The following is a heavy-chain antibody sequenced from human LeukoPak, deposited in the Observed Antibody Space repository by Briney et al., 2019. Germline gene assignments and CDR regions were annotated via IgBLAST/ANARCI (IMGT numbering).Heavy chain of an antibody. D-gene: IGHD3-22*01. Sequence: VKVSCKASGGTFSSYAISWVRQAPGQGLEWMGGIIPIFGTANYAQKFQGRVTITADKSTSTAYMELSSLRSEDTAVCYCTRASSAYSVYYSYYMDVWGKGTTVTISS. J-gene: IGHJ6*03. CDR1: GGTFSSYA. V-gene: IGHV1-69*06. CDR2: IIPIFGTA. CDR3: TRASSAYSVYYSYYMDV.